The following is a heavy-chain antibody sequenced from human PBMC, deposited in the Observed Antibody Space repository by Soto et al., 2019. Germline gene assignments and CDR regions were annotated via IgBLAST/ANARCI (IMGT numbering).Heavy chain of an antibody. V-gene: IGHV6-1*01. CDR2: TYYRSKWYN. CDR1: GDSVSSNSAA. D-gene: IGHD5-12*01. Sequence: SQTLSLTCAISGDSVSSNSAAWNWIRQSPSRGLEWLGGTYYRSKWYNDYAVSVKSRITINPDTSKNQFSLQLNSVTPEDTAVYYCARENTDIVAPEGFDPWGQGTLVTVSS. CDR3: ARENTDIVAPEGFDP. J-gene: IGHJ5*02.